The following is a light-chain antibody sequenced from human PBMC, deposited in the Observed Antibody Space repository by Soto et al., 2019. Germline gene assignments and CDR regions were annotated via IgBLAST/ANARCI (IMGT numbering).Light chain of an antibody. J-gene: IGLJ2*01. CDR2: DVT. V-gene: IGLV2-14*03. Sequence: QSALTQPASVSGSPGQSITISCTGSSSDVGAYNHVSWYQQHPGKVPKLMIYDVTYRPSGVSNRFSGSKSGNTASLTISGLQAEDEADYYCNSYTTSSTVVFGGGTQLTVL. CDR1: SSDVGAYNH. CDR3: NSYTTSSTVV.